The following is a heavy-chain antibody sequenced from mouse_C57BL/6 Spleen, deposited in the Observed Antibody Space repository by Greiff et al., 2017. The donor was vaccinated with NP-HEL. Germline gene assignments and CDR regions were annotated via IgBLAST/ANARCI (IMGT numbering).Heavy chain of an antibody. Sequence: QVQLKQSGPELVKPGASVKLSCKASGYTFTSYDINWVKQRPGQGLEWIGWIYPRDGSTKYNEKFKGKATLTVDTSSSTAYMELHSLTSEDSAVYFCARRITTVVAPYYFDYWGQGTTLTVSS. CDR3: ARRITTVVAPYYFDY. CDR1: GYTFTSYD. J-gene: IGHJ2*01. CDR2: IYPRDGST. V-gene: IGHV1-85*01. D-gene: IGHD1-1*01.